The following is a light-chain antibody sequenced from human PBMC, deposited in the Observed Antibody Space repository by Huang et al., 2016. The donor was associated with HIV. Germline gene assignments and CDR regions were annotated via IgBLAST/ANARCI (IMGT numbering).Light chain of an antibody. CDR2: WAT. CDR1: QSVLYSLSKKNY. Sequence: DIVMTQSPDSLPLSPGARATINCKSSQSVLYSLSKKNYLAWFQQKPGWPPKLLIYWATTRESGVPDRFRGSGSGTDFTVTINNLQAEDGAVYFCLQYYSVPQTFGHGTKVEIK. J-gene: IGKJ2*01. V-gene: IGKV4-1*01. CDR3: LQYYSVPQT.